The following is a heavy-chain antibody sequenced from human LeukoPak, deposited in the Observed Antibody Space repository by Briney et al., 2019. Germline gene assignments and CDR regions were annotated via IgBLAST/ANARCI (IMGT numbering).Heavy chain of an antibody. CDR1: GYTFTGYY. CDR2: IIPIFGTA. V-gene: IGHV1-69*13. D-gene: IGHD2-15*01. CDR3: ARRGGLNAFGI. J-gene: IGHJ3*02. Sequence: GASVKVSCKASGYTFTGYYMHWVRQAPGQGLEWMGGIIPIFGTANYAQKFQGRVTITADESTSTAYMELSSLRSEDTAVYYCARRGGLNAFGIWGQGTMVTVSS.